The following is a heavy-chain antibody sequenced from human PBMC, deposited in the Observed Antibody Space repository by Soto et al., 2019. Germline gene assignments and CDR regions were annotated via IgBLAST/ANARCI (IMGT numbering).Heavy chain of an antibody. CDR2: IIPIFGTA. Sequence: SVKVSCKASGGTFSSYAISWVRQAPGQGLEWMGGIIPIFGTANYAQKFQGRVTITADKSTSTAYMELSSLRSEDTAVYYCANNYYDSSGYHNWFDPWGQGTLVTVSS. V-gene: IGHV1-69*06. CDR1: GGTFSSYA. CDR3: ANNYYDSSGYHNWFDP. D-gene: IGHD3-22*01. J-gene: IGHJ5*02.